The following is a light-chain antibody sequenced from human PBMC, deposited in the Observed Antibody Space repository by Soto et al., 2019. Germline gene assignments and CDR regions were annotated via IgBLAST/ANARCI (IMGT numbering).Light chain of an antibody. Sequence: EIVFTQSPATLSLSPGERATLSCRASQSVSSYLAWYQQKPGQAPRLLIYDASNRETGIPARFSGSGSGTEFTLTISSLEPEDFAVYYCQQRSNWPLTFGGGTQVDI. V-gene: IGKV3-11*01. CDR1: QSVSSY. CDR2: DAS. J-gene: IGKJ4*01. CDR3: QQRSNWPLT.